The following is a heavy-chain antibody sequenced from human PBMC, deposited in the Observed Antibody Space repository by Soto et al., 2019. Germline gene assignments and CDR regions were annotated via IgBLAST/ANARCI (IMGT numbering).Heavy chain of an antibody. Sequence: PGGSLRLSCAASGFTFAGYSMSWVRQAPGKGLEWVSTISGSGGSTYYADSVKGRFTISRDNSKNTLYLQMSSLRAEDTAVYYCAKGSSGFCLHFDSWGQGTLVTVSS. V-gene: IGHV3-23*01. CDR3: AKGSSGFCLHFDS. CDR1: GFTFAGYS. D-gene: IGHD3-22*01. J-gene: IGHJ4*02. CDR2: ISGSGGST.